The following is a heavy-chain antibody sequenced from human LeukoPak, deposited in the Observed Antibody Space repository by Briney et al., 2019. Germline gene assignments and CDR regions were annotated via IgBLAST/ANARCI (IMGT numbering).Heavy chain of an antibody. V-gene: IGHV3-48*03. J-gene: IGHJ4*02. CDR1: GFTFSSYE. CDR3: ARDFGQQLIFFDY. CDR2: ISSSGSTI. Sequence: GGSLRLSCAASGFTFSSYEMNWVRQAPGKGLEWVSYISSSGSTIYYADSVKGRFTISRDNAMNSLYLQMNSLRAEDTAVYYCARDFGQQLIFFDYWGQGTLVTVSS. D-gene: IGHD3/OR15-3a*01.